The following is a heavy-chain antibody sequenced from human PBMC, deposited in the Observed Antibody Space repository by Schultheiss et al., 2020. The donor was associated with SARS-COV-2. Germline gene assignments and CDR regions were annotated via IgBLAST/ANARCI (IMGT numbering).Heavy chain of an antibody. CDR2: ISSSSSTI. Sequence: GGSLRLSCAASGFTFSDYYMSWIRQAPGKGLEWVSYISSSSSTIYYADSVKGRFTISRDNAKNSLYLQMNSLRAEDTAVYYCARDRVGATWPGYYYGMDVWGQGTTVTVSS. D-gene: IGHD1-26*01. CDR1: GFTFSDYY. V-gene: IGHV3-11*04. J-gene: IGHJ6*02. CDR3: ARDRVGATWPGYYYGMDV.